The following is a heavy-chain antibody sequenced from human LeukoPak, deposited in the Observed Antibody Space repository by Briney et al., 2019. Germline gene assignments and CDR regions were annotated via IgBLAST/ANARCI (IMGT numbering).Heavy chain of an antibody. CDR1: GYTFTAHF. CDR3: AREPYSSSSDRHEKAFDY. D-gene: IGHD6-6*01. Sequence: GASVKVSCKASGYTFTAHFIHWVRQAPGQGLEWMGQINSNNGGEKYAPKFQGRVTVLRDTSINTIYLDLTSLTSDDTAVHYCAREPYSSSSDRHEKAFDYWGQGTLVTVSS. V-gene: IGHV1-2*06. CDR2: INSNNGGE. J-gene: IGHJ4*02.